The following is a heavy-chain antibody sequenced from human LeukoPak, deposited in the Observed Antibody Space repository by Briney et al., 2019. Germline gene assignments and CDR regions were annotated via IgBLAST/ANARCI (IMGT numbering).Heavy chain of an antibody. Sequence: GGSLRLSCAASGFAFRNFAMHWVRQAPGKGLGWVAVISKDGSQKYYAHSVKGRFTISRDNSKNTLYLQMNSLGAEDTAMYSCARESYGDYYFDWWGQGTLVTVSS. CDR2: ISKDGSQK. V-gene: IGHV3-30-3*01. CDR3: ARESYGDYYFDW. D-gene: IGHD4-17*01. CDR1: GFAFRNFA. J-gene: IGHJ4*02.